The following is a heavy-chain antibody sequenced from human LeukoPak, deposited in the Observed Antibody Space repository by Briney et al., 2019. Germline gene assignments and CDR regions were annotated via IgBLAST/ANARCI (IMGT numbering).Heavy chain of an antibody. V-gene: IGHV4-39*07. Sequence: SETLSLTCTVSGGSISSSSYYWGWIRQPPGKGLEWIGRIYYSGSTYYNPSLKSRVTISVYTSKNQFSLKLSSVTAADTAVYYCARDRLRLGELSAYFDYWGQGTLVTVSS. D-gene: IGHD3-16*02. CDR3: ARDRLRLGELSAYFDY. J-gene: IGHJ4*02. CDR1: GGSISSSSYY. CDR2: IYYSGST.